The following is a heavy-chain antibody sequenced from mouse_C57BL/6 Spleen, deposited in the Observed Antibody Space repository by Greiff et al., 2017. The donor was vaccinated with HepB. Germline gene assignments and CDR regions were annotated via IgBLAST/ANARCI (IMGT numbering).Heavy chain of an antibody. Sequence: VMLVESGAELVKPGASVKMSCKASGYTFTTYPIEWMKQNHGKSLEWIGNFHPYNDDTKYNEKFKGKATLTVEKSSSTVYLELSRLTSDDSAVYYCAMDSPGHGFAYWGQGTLVTVSA. CDR2: FHPYNDDT. CDR3: AMDSPGHGFAY. CDR1: GYTFTTYP. D-gene: IGHD3-2*02. V-gene: IGHV1-47*01. J-gene: IGHJ3*01.